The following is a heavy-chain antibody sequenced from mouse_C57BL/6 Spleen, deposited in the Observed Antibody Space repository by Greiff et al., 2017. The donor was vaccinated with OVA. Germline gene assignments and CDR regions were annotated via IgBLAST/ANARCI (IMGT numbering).Heavy chain of an antibody. CDR2: IYPGSGST. J-gene: IGHJ4*01. Sequence: VQLQQPGAELVKPGASVKMSCKASGYTFTSYWITWVKQRPGQGLEWIGDIYPGSGSTNYHEKFKSKATLTVDTSSSTAYMQLSSLTSEDSAVYYCASVRNWGGGYAMDYWGQGTSVTVSS. D-gene: IGHD4-1*01. V-gene: IGHV1-55*01. CDR1: GYTFTSYW. CDR3: ASVRNWGGGYAMDY.